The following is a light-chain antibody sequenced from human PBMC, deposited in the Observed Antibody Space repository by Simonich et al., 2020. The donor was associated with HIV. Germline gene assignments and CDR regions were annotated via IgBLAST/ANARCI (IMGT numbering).Light chain of an antibody. CDR3: MQALQTPFT. J-gene: IGKJ3*01. CDR2: LGF. V-gene: IGKV2-28*01. Sequence: DIVMTQSPLSLPVTPGEPASISCRSSQSLLHSNGYIYLDWYLQKPGQSPQLLIYLGFNRASGVPDRFSGSGSGTDFTLKISRVEAEDVGVYYCMQALQTPFTFGPGTKVDIK. CDR1: QSLLHSNGYIY.